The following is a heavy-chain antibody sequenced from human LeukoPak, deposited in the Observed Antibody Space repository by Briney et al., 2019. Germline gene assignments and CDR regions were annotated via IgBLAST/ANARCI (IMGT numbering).Heavy chain of an antibody. J-gene: IGHJ4*02. D-gene: IGHD1-26*01. V-gene: IGHV3-30-3*01. Sequence: GGSLRLSCAASGFTFSSYWMHWVRQAPGKGLEWVAVISYDGSNKYYADSVKGRFTISRDNSKNTLYLQMNSLRAEDTAVYYCARDSVRSGSYSIRPDYWGQGTLVTVSS. CDR3: ARDSVRSGSYSIRPDY. CDR2: ISYDGSNK. CDR1: GFTFSSYW.